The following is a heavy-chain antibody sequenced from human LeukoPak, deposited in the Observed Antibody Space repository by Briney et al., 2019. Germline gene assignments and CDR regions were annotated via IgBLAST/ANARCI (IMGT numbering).Heavy chain of an antibody. CDR1: GGSISSYY. J-gene: IGHJ6*02. V-gene: IGHV4-59*01. Sequence: SETLSLTCTVSGGSISSYYWSWIRQPPGKGPEWIGYIYYSGSTNYNPSLKSRVTISVDTSKNQFSLKLSSVTAADTAVYYCARDNWNYGSSMDVWGQGTTVTVSS. CDR3: ARDNWNYGSSMDV. CDR2: IYYSGST. D-gene: IGHD1-7*01.